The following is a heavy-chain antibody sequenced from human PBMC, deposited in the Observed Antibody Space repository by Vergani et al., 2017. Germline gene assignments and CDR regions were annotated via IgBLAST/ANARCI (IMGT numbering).Heavy chain of an antibody. J-gene: IGHJ5*02. CDR1: GFTFNQYC. V-gene: IGHV3-33*01. CDR2: TWYDGNNK. Sequence: QLQLVESGGGVVQPGRSLRLSCAASGFTFNQYCMHWVRQAPSKGLEWVAVTWYDGNNKQYADSVKGRFTISRDNSKSTMYLQMNSLRDEDTGVYYCARDLRLLYNRFDPWGQGTLVTVSS. D-gene: IGHD1-14*01. CDR3: ARDLRLLYNRFDP.